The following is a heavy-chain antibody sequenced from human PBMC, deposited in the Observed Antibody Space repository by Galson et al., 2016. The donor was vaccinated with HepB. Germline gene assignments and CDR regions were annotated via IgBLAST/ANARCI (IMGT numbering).Heavy chain of an antibody. CDR1: GYTFTTYF. D-gene: IGHD2-21*02. CDR3: AREAGSAATANPRFDS. V-gene: IGHV1-46*01. J-gene: IGHJ4*02. CDR2: INPSSGSP. Sequence: SVKVSCKASGYTFTTYFMHWVRQAPGQGLEWMGIINPSSGSPNYAQKFQGRVTMTRDTSTSTLYMELSSLRYEDTAVYYRAREAGSAATANPRFDSWGQGVLVTVSS.